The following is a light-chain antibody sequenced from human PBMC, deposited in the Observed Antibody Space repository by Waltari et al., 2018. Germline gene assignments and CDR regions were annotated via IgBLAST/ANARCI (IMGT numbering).Light chain of an antibody. CDR2: DVT. CDR1: STDVGDYNY. CDR3: CSYAGRSTWV. Sequence: QSALTQPASVSGSPGQSITISCPCASTDVGDYNYVSWYQQIPGKAPKVIIYDVTKRPAGVSNRFSGSKSGNSASLSISGLQAEDEAHYYCCSYAGRSTWVFGGGTKVTVL. J-gene: IGLJ3*02. V-gene: IGLV2-14*03.